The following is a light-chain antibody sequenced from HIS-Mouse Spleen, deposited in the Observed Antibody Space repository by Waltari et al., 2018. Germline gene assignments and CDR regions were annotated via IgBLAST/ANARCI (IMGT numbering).Light chain of an antibody. CDR1: KLGDKY. Sequence: SYELTQPPSVSVSPGQTASITCSGDKLGDKYACWYQQKPGQSPGLVIYQDSKRPSGLPERFSGSNSGNTATLTISGTQAMDEADYYCQAWDSSTVVFGGGTKLTVL. CDR2: QDS. V-gene: IGLV3-1*01. J-gene: IGLJ2*01. CDR3: QAWDSSTVV.